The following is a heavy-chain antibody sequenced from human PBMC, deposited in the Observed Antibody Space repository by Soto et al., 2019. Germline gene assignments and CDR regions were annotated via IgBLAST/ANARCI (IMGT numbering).Heavy chain of an antibody. CDR1: GGSFSGYY. V-gene: IGHV4-34*01. D-gene: IGHD3-3*01. J-gene: IGHJ5*02. CDR2: INHSGST. Sequence: SETLSLTCAVYGGSFSGYYWSWIRQPPGKGLEWIGEINHSGSTNYNPSLKSRVTISVDTSKNQFSLKLSSVTAADTDVYYCARWWSGSRQGFDPWGQGTLVTVS. CDR3: ARWWSGSRQGFDP.